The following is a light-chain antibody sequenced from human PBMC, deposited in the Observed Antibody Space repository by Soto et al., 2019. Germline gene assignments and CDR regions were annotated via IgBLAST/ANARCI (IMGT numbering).Light chain of an antibody. J-gene: IGLJ2*01. CDR1: SSNIGAGYD. V-gene: IGLV1-40*01. CDR2: GNS. CDR3: SSYAGRNNLHVV. Sequence: QSVLTQPPSVSGAPGQRVTISCTGSSSNIGAGYDVHWYQQLPGTAPKLLIYGNSNRPSGVPDRFSGSKSGTSASLAITGLQAEDEAEYYCSSYAGRNNLHVVFGGGTKLTVL.